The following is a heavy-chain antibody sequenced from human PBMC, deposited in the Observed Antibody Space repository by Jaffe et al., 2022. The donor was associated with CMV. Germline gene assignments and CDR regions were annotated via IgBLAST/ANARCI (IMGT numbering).Heavy chain of an antibody. CDR2: IYHSGST. V-gene: IGHV4-4*02. D-gene: IGHD6-19*01. J-gene: IGHJ5*02. CDR1: GGSISSSNW. Sequence: QVQLQESGPGLVKPSGTLSLTCAVSGGSISSSNWWSWVRQPPGKGLEWIGEIYHSGSTNYNPSLKSRVTISVDKSKNQFSLKLSSVTAADTAVYYCARDILVRYGSGWDGENWFDPWGQGTLVTVSS. CDR3: ARDILVRYGSGWDGENWFDP.